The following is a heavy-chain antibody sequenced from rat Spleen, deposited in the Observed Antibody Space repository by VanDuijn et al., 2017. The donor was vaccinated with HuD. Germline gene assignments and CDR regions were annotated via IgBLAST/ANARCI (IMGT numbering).Heavy chain of an antibody. J-gene: IGHJ1*01. Sequence: EVLLVESGGGLVQPGRSLKLSCAASGFTFSDFYMAWVRQAPMNGLEWVATISYDGSSTYYRDSVKGRFTISRDDTENTLYLQMDSLRSEDTATYFCARAGYLRDWYFDFWGPGTMVTVSS. CDR3: ARAGYLRDWYFDF. CDR1: GFTFSDFY. D-gene: IGHD2-2*01. V-gene: IGHV5-29*01. CDR2: ISYDGSST.